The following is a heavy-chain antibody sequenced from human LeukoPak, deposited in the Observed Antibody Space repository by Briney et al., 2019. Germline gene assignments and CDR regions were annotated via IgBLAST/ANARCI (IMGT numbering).Heavy chain of an antibody. Sequence: GGSLRLSRAASGFTFNTYGMIWVRQAPGKGLEWVSGISYSGGSSYYADSVKGRFTISRDNSKNTLYLQMSSLRAEDTAVYYCANDLRYTTSSARKNYFDYWGQGTLVTVSS. CDR1: GFTFNTYG. D-gene: IGHD6-13*01. CDR3: ANDLRYTTSSARKNYFDY. J-gene: IGHJ4*02. V-gene: IGHV3-23*01. CDR2: ISYSGGSS.